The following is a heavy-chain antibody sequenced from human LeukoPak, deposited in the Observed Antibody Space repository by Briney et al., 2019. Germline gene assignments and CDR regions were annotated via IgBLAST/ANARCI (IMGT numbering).Heavy chain of an antibody. CDR1: EFTFSSYT. D-gene: IGHD5-12*01. CDR3: ATTKGYTGYDLGY. V-gene: IGHV3-15*01. J-gene: IGHJ4*02. CDR2: IKSKSDGGAT. Sequence: GGSLRLSCAASEFTFSSYTMNWVRQAPGKGLEWVGRIKSKSDGGATDYAAPVKGRFTVSRDDSKNTLYLQMNSLKTEDTALYFCATTKGYTGYDLGYWGQGTLVTVSS.